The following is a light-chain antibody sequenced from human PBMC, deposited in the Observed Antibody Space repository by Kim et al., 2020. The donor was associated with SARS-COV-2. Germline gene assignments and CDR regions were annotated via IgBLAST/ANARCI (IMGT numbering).Light chain of an antibody. CDR3: QVWDSSSDHRV. J-gene: IGLJ1*01. V-gene: IGLV3-21*04. Sequence: SYELTQPPSVSVAPGKTARVTCGGNNIGSKSVHWYQQKPGQAPVLAIYYDSDRPSGIPERFSASNSGNTATLTISRVEAGDEADYYCQVWDSSSDHRVFGTGTKVTVL. CDR1: NIGSKS. CDR2: YDS.